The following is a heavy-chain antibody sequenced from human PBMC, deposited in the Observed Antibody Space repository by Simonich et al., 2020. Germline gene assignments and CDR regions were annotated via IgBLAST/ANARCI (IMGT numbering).Heavy chain of an antibody. CDR1: GFTFSSDG. CDR2: IWYDGSNK. CDR3: ARERAAAGEAFDY. V-gene: IGHV3-33*01. J-gene: IGHJ4*02. D-gene: IGHD6-13*01. Sequence: QVQLVESGGGVVQPGRSLRLSCAASGFTFSSDGMHWVRQAPGKGLGWVAVIWYDGSNKYYADSVKGRFTISRDNSKNTLYLQMNSLRAEDTAVYYCARERAAAGEAFDYWGQGTLVTVSS.